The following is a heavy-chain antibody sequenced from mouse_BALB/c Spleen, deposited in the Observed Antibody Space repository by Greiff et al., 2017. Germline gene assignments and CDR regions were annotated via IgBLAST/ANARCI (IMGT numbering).Heavy chain of an antibody. V-gene: IGHV5-6-5*01. D-gene: IGHD2-1*01. CDR3: ARVRDGNYRYWYFDV. CDR2: ISSGGST. Sequence: EVKLVESGGGLVKPGGSLKLSCAASGFTFSSYAMSWVRQTPEKRLEWVASISSGGSTYYPDSVKGRFTISRDNARNILYLQMSSLRSEDTAMYYCARVRDGNYRYWYFDVWGAGTTVTVSS. CDR1: GFTFSSYA. J-gene: IGHJ1*01.